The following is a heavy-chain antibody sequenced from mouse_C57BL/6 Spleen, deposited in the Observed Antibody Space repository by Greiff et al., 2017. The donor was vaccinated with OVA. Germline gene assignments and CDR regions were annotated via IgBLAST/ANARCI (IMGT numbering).Heavy chain of an antibody. V-gene: IGHV5-12*01. J-gene: IGHJ1*03. D-gene: IGHD1-1*02. CDR1: GFTFSDYY. CDR2: ISNGGGST. Sequence: EVKLVESGGGLVQPGGSLKLSCAASGFTFSDYYMYWVRQTPEKRLEWVAYISNGGGSTYYPDTVKGRFTISRDNAKNTLYLQMSRLKSEDTAMYYCARDGSYNWYFDVWGTGTTVTASS. CDR3: ARDGSYNWYFDV.